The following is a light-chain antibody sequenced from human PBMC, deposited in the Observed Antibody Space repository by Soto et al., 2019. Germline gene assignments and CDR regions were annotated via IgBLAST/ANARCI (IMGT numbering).Light chain of an antibody. Sequence: ETVLTQSPGTLSLSPGERATLSCRASQSITNNYLAWYQQKPGQAPRLLIYGASSRVTGIPDRFSGSGSGTYFTLTMSRLEPEDFAVYYCQQYRTSPITFGQVTRLEIK. J-gene: IGKJ5*01. CDR1: QSITNNY. CDR3: QQYRTSPIT. V-gene: IGKV3-20*01. CDR2: GAS.